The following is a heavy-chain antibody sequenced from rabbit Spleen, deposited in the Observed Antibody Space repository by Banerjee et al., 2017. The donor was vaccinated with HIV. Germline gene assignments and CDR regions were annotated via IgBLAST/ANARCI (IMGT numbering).Heavy chain of an antibody. D-gene: IGHD1-1*01. CDR3: ARNYVNAFDP. CDR2: IDTNDGDT. CDR1: GFSFSSSYW. Sequence: QEQLEESGGDLVKPGASLTLTCTASGFSFSSSYWICWVRQAPGKGLEWIACIDTNDGDTDYANWPKGRFTISKTSSTTVTLQMTSLTAADTATYFCARNYVNAFDPWGPGTLVTV. V-gene: IGHV1S45*01. J-gene: IGHJ2*01.